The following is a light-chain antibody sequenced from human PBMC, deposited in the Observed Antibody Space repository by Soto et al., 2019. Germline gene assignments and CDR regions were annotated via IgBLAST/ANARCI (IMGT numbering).Light chain of an antibody. CDR3: QQYGSSGT. Sequence: EMLFAQFPGSLSLCLRHIATLSCRASQSVSNNYLAWYQQKPGQAPRLLIYAASNRATGIPDRFSGSGSGTDFTLTISRVEPEDFAVYYCQQYGSSGTFGQGTKVDIK. V-gene: IGKV3-20*01. CDR2: AAS. J-gene: IGKJ1*01. CDR1: QSVSNNY.